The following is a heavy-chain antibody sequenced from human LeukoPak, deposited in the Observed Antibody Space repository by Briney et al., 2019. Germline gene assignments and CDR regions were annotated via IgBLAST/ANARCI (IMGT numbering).Heavy chain of an antibody. V-gene: IGHV3-7*02. CDR1: GFTLSGYW. CDR2: IKQDGSAK. CDR3: AISTYTGSISYYDY. D-gene: IGHD2-2*01. Sequence: GGSLTLSCAAAGFTLSGYWMSWVRQAPGKGLGWVANIKQDGSAKYYVDSVRGRFTISRDNAKNALYLQMNSLRAEDTAVYYCAISTYTGSISYYDYWGQGTLVTVSS. J-gene: IGHJ4*02.